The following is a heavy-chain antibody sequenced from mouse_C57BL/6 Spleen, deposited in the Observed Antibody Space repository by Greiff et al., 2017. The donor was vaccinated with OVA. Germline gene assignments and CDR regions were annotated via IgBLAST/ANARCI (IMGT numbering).Heavy chain of an antibody. CDR3: ARDYYGSSFLFAY. J-gene: IGHJ3*01. Sequence: QVQLQQPGAELVKPGASVKMSCKASGYTFTSYWITWVKQRPGQGLEWIGDIYPGSGSTNYNEKFKSKATLTVATSSSTAYMQLSSLTSEDSAVYYCARDYYGSSFLFAYWGQGTLVTVSA. CDR2: IYPGSGST. D-gene: IGHD1-1*01. V-gene: IGHV1-55*01. CDR1: GYTFTSYW.